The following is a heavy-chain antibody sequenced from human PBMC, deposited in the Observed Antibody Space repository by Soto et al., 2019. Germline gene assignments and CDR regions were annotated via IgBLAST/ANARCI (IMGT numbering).Heavy chain of an antibody. CDR3: ARADGY. CDR2: IGTAGDT. Sequence: EVQLVESGGGLVQPGGSLRLSCVASGFTFSNYDIHWVRQTTGKRLEWVSAIGTAGDTYYLDSVKGRFTISRENAKNSVYLQMNSLRDGGTAVYYCARADGYWGQGSLVTVSS. CDR1: GFTFSNYD. V-gene: IGHV3-13*04. J-gene: IGHJ4*02.